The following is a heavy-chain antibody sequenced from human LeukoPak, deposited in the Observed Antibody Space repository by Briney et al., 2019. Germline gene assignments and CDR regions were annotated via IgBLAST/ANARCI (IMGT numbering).Heavy chain of an antibody. Sequence: GGPLRLSCAASGFTFSSYWMSWVRQAPGKGLEWVANIKQDGSGKYYVDSVKGRFTISRDNAKNSLYLQMNSLRAEDTAVYYCARTGSSVHFDYWGQGTLVTVSS. J-gene: IGHJ4*02. CDR2: IKQDGSGK. D-gene: IGHD2-15*01. CDR3: ARTGSSVHFDY. V-gene: IGHV3-7*01. CDR1: GFTFSSYW.